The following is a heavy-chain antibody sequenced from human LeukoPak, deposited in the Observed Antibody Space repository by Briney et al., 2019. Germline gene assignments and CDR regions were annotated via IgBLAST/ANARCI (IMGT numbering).Heavy chain of an antibody. D-gene: IGHD3-10*01. CDR1: GFTLSSYA. Sequence: GGSLRLSCAASGFTLSSYAMTWVRQASGKGLEWVSAISGRGVSTYYADSVKGRSTISRDNSRNTLFLQMNSLRAEDTAVYYCANLLSTNSGSGSPFENWGQGTLVTVSS. CDR2: ISGRGVST. J-gene: IGHJ4*02. CDR3: ANLLSTNSGSGSPFEN. V-gene: IGHV3-23*01.